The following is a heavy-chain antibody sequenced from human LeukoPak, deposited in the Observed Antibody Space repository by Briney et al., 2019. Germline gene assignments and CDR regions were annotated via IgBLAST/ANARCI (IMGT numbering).Heavy chain of an antibody. CDR1: GFIFSSHA. Sequence: GGSLRLSCAASGFIFSSHAMHWVRQAPGKGLQWVAVIWYDGSKTYYADSVRGRFTISRDNSKNTLNLEMNSLRAEDTAVYYCARGPGGGSSWYDYWGQGTLVSVSS. CDR2: IWYDGSKT. J-gene: IGHJ4*02. CDR3: ARGPGGGSSWYDY. D-gene: IGHD6-13*01. V-gene: IGHV3-33*01.